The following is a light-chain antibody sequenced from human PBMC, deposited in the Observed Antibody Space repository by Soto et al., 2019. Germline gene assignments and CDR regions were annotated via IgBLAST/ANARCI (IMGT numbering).Light chain of an antibody. CDR2: GAS. CDR3: QQYGSSGT. J-gene: IGKJ1*01. Sequence: WRASQSVSNNYLAWYQQKPGQAPRLLIYGASNRATGIPDRFSGSGSGTDFTLTISRLEPEDFAVYYCQQYGSSGTFGQGTKVDIK. V-gene: IGKV3-20*01. CDR1: QSVSNNY.